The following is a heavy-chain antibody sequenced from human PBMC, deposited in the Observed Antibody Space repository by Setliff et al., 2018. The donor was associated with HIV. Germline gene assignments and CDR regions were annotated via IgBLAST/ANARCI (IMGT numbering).Heavy chain of an antibody. Sequence: GGSLRLSCATSGFSFSTYAMHWVRQAPGKGLEWVAVMSNDGKKIYYADSLKGRFTISRDNSRNTLYLQMNSLRPEDTAVYYCARRPEGYDYWVFYYWGQGTLVTVSS. CDR2: MSNDGKKI. V-gene: IGHV3-30*04. D-gene: IGHD3-3*01. CDR1: GFSFSTYA. CDR3: ARRPEGYDYWVFYY. J-gene: IGHJ4*02.